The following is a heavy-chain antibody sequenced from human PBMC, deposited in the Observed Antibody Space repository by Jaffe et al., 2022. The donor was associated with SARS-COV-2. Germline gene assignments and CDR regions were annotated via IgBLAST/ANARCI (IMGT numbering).Heavy chain of an antibody. V-gene: IGHV6-1*01. D-gene: IGHD3-3*01. CDR3: ARQDFWSGYYGGHNYYGMDV. J-gene: IGHJ6*02. CDR2: TYYRSKWYN. Sequence: QVQLQQSGPGLVKPSQTLSVTCAISGDSVSSNSAAWNWIRQSPSRGLEWLGRTYYRSKWYNDYAVSVKSRISINPDTSKNQFSLQLNSVTPEDTAVYYCARQDFWSGYYGGHNYYGMDVWGQGTTVTVSS. CDR1: GDSVSSNSAA.